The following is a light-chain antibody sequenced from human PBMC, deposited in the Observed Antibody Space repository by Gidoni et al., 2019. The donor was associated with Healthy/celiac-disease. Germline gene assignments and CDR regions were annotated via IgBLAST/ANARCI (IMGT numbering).Light chain of an antibody. V-gene: IGLV4-69*01. J-gene: IGLJ3*02. CDR3: QTWGTGIPWV. CDR2: LNSDGSH. CDR1: SGHSSYA. Sequence: QLVLTQSPSASASLGDSVKLTCPLSSGHSSYAIAWHQQQPEKGPRYLMKLNSDGSHSKGDGIPDRFSGSSSGAERYLTISSLQSEDEADYYCQTWGTGIPWVFGGGTKLTVL.